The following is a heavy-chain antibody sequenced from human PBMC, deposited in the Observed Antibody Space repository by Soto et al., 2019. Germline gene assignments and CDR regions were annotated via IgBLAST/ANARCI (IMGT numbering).Heavy chain of an antibody. Sequence: SETLSLTCTVSGGSISSGGYYWSWIRQHPGKGLEWIGYVYYSGSTYCNPSLKSRVTISVDTSKNQFSLKLSSVTAADTAVYYCARVGYDSSGYYFRIEYFQHWGQGTLVTVSS. D-gene: IGHD3-22*01. CDR2: VYYSGST. V-gene: IGHV4-31*03. CDR1: GGSISSGGYY. J-gene: IGHJ1*01. CDR3: ARVGYDSSGYYFRIEYFQH.